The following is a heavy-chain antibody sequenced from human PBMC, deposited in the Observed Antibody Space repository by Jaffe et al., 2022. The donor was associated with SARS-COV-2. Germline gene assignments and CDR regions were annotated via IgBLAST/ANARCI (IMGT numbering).Heavy chain of an antibody. CDR2: ISGSGGST. CDR3: AKYYDFWSGYQSPFDY. J-gene: IGHJ4*02. Sequence: EVQLLESGGGLVQPGGSLRLSCAASGFTFSSYAMSWVRQAPGKGLEWVSAISGSGGSTYYADSVKGRFTISRDNSKNTLYLQMNSLRAEDTAVYYCAKYYDFWSGYQSPFDYWGQGTLVTVSS. V-gene: IGHV3-23*01. CDR1: GFTFSSYA. D-gene: IGHD3-3*01.